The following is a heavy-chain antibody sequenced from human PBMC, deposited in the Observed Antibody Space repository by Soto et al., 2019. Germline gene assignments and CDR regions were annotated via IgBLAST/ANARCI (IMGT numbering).Heavy chain of an antibody. Sequence: EVQLVEPGEGLEQPGGSLGLSLAAPGFTFRTYEMIWVRQAPGKGLQWVSFISPTGNDIYYTDSVKGRFTISRDNAKNSLYLQMNSLTAEDTAVYYCARAFPRFTAPDSWGQGTLVTVSS. CDR3: ARAFPRFTAPDS. J-gene: IGHJ5*01. V-gene: IGHV3-48*03. CDR2: ISPTGNDI. CDR1: GFTFRTYE. D-gene: IGHD3-16*01.